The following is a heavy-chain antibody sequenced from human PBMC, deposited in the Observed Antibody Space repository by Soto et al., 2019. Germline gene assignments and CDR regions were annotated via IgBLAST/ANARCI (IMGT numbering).Heavy chain of an antibody. CDR2: IYSGGST. CDR1: GITVSSNY. V-gene: IGHV3-66*01. D-gene: IGHD3-10*01. CDR3: ARDFYCDGSGTMGGCFDY. Sequence: EVQLVESGGGLVQPGGSLRLSCAASGITVSSNYMSWVRQAPGKGLEWVSVIYSGGSTYYAPSVKGRFTISRDNSKITLYLQMNSLRVEDTAVYYCARDFYCDGSGTMGGCFDYWGQGTLVTVSS. J-gene: IGHJ4*02.